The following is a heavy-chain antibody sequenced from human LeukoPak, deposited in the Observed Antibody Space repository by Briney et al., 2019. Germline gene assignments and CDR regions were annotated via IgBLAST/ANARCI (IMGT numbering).Heavy chain of an antibody. CDR2: ISSYNGNT. D-gene: IGHD6-19*01. V-gene: IGHV1-18*01. J-gene: IGHJ4*02. Sequence: ASVKVSCKASGYTFTSYGISWLRQPPGQGLQWMGWISSYNGNTNYAQKLQGRVTMTTDTSTSTAYMELRSLRSDDTAVYYCARVLRDQWLLIDYWGQGTLVTVSS. CDR1: GYTFTSYG. CDR3: ARVLRDQWLLIDY.